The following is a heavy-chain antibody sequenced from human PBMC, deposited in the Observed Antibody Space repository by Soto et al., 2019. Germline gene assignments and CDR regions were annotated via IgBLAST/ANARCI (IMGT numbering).Heavy chain of an antibody. D-gene: IGHD6-6*01. J-gene: IGHJ5*02. CDR2: ISTYNGNT. CDR3: ARKYSGSSWFDP. Sequence: QVQLVQSGAEVRKPGASVKVSCEASGYTFSSSGITWVRQAPGQGLEWMGWISTYNGNTNYAQKLLGRVTMTTDTSTRTAYMELRSLKSDDMAVYYCARKYSGSSWFDPWGQGTLVTVSS. CDR1: GYTFSSSG. V-gene: IGHV1-18*03.